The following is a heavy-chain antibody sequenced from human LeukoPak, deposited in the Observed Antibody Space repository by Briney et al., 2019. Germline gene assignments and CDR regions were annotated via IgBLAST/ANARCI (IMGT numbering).Heavy chain of an antibody. Sequence: PSETLSLTCIVSGGSISSGGYYWSWIRQHPGKGLEWIGYIYYSGSTYYNPSLKSRVTISVDTSKNQFSLKLSSVTAADTAVYYCARVGGMVRGVIIPYFDYWGQGTLVTVSS. J-gene: IGHJ4*02. D-gene: IGHD3-10*01. CDR1: GGSISSGGYY. V-gene: IGHV4-31*03. CDR2: IYYSGST. CDR3: ARVGGMVRGVIIPYFDY.